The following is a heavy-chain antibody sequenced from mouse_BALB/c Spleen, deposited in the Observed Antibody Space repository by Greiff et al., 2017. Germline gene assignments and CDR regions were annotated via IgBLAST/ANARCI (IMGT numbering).Heavy chain of an antibody. CDR2: INPSSGYT. CDR1: GYTFTSYT. V-gene: IGHV1-4*01. J-gene: IGHJ4*01. CDR3: ARDGNYDYYAMDY. Sequence: VQRVESGAELARPGASVKMSCKASGYTFTSYTMHWVKQRPGQGLEWIGYINPSSGYTNYNQKFKDKATLTADKSSSTAYMQLSSLTSEDSAVYYCARDGNYDYYAMDYWGQGTSVTVSS. D-gene: IGHD2-1*01.